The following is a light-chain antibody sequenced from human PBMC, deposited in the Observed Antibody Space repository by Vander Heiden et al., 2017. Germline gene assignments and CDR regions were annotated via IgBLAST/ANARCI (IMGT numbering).Light chain of an antibody. CDR2: DVT. Sequence: QSALTQPRSVSGSPGQSVTISCTGTSSDVGTYNYVSWYQQHPGKAPKLIIYDVTKGPSGVPDRFSGSKSGNTASLTISGLQAEDEADYYCCPYAGSYTLVFGGGTKLTVL. CDR3: CPYAGSYTLV. CDR1: SSDVGTYNY. V-gene: IGLV2-11*01. J-gene: IGLJ2*01.